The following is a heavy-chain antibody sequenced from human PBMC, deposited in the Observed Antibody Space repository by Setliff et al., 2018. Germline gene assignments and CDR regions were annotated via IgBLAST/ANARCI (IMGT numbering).Heavy chain of an antibody. J-gene: IGHJ4*02. CDR3: ARDVLSYTAYHWLNF. Sequence: LRLSCAASGFTFSDCYMSWIRQTPEKGLEWVSYISSSGRTIYYADSVKGRFTVSRDNAANSVSLRMSSLSPEDTAVYFCARDVLSYTAYHWLNFWGPGALVTVSS. CDR2: ISSSGRTI. V-gene: IGHV3-11*01. D-gene: IGHD5-12*01. CDR1: GFTFSDCY.